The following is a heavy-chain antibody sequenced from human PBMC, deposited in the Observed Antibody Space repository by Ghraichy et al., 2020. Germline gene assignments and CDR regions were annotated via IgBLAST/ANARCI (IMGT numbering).Heavy chain of an antibody. D-gene: IGHD4-11*01. V-gene: IGHV1-69*13. Sequence: SVKVSCKASGGTFSSYAISWVRQAPGQGLEWMGGIIPIFGTANYAQKFQGRVTITADESTSTAYMELSSLRSEDTAVYYCARFVATTGYYYYGMDVWGQGTTVTVSS. CDR1: GGTFSSYA. CDR3: ARFVATTGYYYYGMDV. J-gene: IGHJ6*02. CDR2: IIPIFGTA.